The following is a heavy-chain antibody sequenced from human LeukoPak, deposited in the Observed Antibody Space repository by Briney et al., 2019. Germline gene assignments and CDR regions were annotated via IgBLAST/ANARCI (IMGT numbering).Heavy chain of an antibody. CDR1: GYTFIGYY. V-gene: IGHV1-2*06. J-gene: IGHJ4*02. CDR2: INPNSGGT. D-gene: IGHD3-22*01. CDR3: ASGLDTYYFDSSGYYHGDY. Sequence: GASVKVSCKASGYTFIGYYIHWVRQAPGQGLEWMGRINPNSGGTNYAQRFQGRVTMTRDTSISTAYMELSRLRSDGTAVYYCASGLDTYYFDSSGYYHGDYWGQGTLVTVSS.